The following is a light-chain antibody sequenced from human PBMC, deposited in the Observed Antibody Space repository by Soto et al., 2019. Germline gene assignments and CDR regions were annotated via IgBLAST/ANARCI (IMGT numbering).Light chain of an antibody. CDR3: QQYNNWPPLT. CDR2: GAS. V-gene: IGKV3D-15*01. J-gene: IGKJ5*01. Sequence: EIVLTQSPGTLSVSPGERATLSCRASQSVSSNLAWYQQKPGQAPRLLIYGASTRATGIPARFSGSGSGTEFILTISSLQSEDFAVYYCQQYNNWPPLTFGQGTRLE. CDR1: QSVSSN.